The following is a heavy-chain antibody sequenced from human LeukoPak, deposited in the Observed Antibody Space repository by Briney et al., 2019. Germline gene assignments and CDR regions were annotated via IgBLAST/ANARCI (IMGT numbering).Heavy chain of an antibody. CDR2: IDPSDSYS. D-gene: IGHD6-19*01. CDR3: ARHNRKYSSGWYGAGY. CDR1: GYSFTNYG. V-gene: IGHV5-10-1*01. Sequence: GESLKISCKGSGYSFTNYGISWVRQMPGKGLEWMGRIDPSDSYSNYGPSFQGHVTISADRSISTAYLQWRSLKASDTAMYYCARHNRKYSSGWYGAGYWGQGTLVTVSS. J-gene: IGHJ4*02.